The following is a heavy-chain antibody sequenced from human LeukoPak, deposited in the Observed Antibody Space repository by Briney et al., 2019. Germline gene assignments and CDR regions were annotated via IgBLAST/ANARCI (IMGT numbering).Heavy chain of an antibody. V-gene: IGHV3-7*04. J-gene: IGHJ4*02. D-gene: IGHD3-9*01. CDR1: GFTFSSYG. CDR2: IKQDGSEK. CDR3: ARGTYYDILTGPYYFDY. Sequence: GGSLRLSCAASGFTFSSYGMSWVRQAPGKGLEWVANIKQDGSEKYYVDSVKGRFTISRDNAKNSLYLQMNSLRAEDTAVYYCARGTYYDILTGPYYFDYWGQGTLVTVSS.